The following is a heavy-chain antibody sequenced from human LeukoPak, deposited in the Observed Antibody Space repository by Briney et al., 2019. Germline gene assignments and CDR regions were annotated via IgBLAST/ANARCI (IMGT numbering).Heavy chain of an antibody. CDR3: ARDLVTVTKGFDI. CDR2: ISYIGGT. V-gene: IGHV4-59*01. Sequence: SETLSLTCTVSGGSISSYYWTWIRQPPGKGLEWIGYISYIGGTNYNPSLKSRVTISIDTSKNQFSLKLSSVTAADTAVYYCARDLVTVTKGFDIWGQGTMVSVSS. CDR1: GGSISSYY. D-gene: IGHD4-17*01. J-gene: IGHJ3*02.